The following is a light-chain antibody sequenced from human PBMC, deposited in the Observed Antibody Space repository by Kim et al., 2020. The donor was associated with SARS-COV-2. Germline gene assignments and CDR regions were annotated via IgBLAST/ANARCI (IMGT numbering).Light chain of an antibody. Sequence: DIQMTQSPSSLSASVGDRVTIICRASHTIRNYLNWYQQKPGRAPKSLIYGASNLQTGVPSRFSGSESGSDFTLTINGLHPEDFATYYCQQSYMAPYTFGQGTKLEI. CDR1: HTIRNY. V-gene: IGKV1-39*01. J-gene: IGKJ2*01. CDR2: GAS. CDR3: QQSYMAPYT.